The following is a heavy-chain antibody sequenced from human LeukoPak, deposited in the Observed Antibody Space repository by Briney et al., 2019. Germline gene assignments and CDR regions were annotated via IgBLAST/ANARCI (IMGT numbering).Heavy chain of an antibody. CDR1: GGSISSGSYY. CDR3: ALISNDSSGYYSRTDAFDI. V-gene: IGHV4-61*02. Sequence: TLSLTCTVSGGSISSGSYYWSWIRQPAGKGLEWIGRIYTSGSTNYNPSLKSRVTISVDTSKNQFSLKLSSVTAADTAVYYCALISNDSSGYYSRTDAFDIWGQGTMVTVSS. D-gene: IGHD3-22*01. J-gene: IGHJ3*02. CDR2: IYTSGST.